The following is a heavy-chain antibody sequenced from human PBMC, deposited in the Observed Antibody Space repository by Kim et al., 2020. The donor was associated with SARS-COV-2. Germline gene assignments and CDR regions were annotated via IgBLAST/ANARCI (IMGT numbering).Heavy chain of an antibody. D-gene: IGHD3-9*01. V-gene: IGHV4-59*08. CDR3: ARGSGYYQSYYYYGMDF. CDR1: GGSISSYY. CDR2: IYYSGST. Sequence: SETLSLTCTVSGGSISSYYWTWIRQPPGKGLEWIGYIYYSGSTNYNASLKSRVIISVDTSKNQFSLNLTSVTAADTAVYYCARGSGYYQSYYYYGMDFWGPGTTVTVSS. J-gene: IGHJ6*02.